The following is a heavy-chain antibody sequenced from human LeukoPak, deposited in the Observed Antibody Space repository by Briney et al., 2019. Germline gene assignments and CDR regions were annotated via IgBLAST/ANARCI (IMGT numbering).Heavy chain of an antibody. D-gene: IGHD3-22*01. CDR3: ASTYYDSSGYLPYFGY. J-gene: IGHJ4*02. CDR1: GYTFTSYY. CDR2: INPSGGST. Sequence: ASVKVSCKASGYTFTSYYMHWVRQAPGQGLEWMGIINPSGGSTSYAQKFQGRVTMTRDTSTSTVYMELSSLRSEDTAVYYCASTYYDSSGYLPYFGYWGQGTLVTVSS. V-gene: IGHV1-46*01.